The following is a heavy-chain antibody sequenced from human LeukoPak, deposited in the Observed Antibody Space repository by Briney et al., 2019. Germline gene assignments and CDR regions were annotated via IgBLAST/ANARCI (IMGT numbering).Heavy chain of an antibody. CDR1: GFTFTQYS. V-gene: IGHV3-48*01. J-gene: IGHJ3*02. D-gene: IGHD3/OR15-3a*01. CDR3: AGIKRERTGPPDAFDI. Sequence: GGSLRLSCTASGFTFTQYSMNWVRQAPGKGLEWVSYLSSSGTTMYYADSVKGRFTMSRDSATNSLSLQMTSLRAEDTAVYYCAGIKRERTGPPDAFDIWGQGTMVTVSS. CDR2: LSSSGTTM.